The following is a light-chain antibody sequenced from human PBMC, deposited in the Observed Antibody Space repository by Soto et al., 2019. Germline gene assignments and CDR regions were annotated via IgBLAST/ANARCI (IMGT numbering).Light chain of an antibody. CDR1: QGIGGW. CDR3: LQANSFPPA. J-gene: IGKJ4*01. CDR2: AAS. V-gene: IGKV1-12*01. Sequence: DIQMTQSPSSVSASVGDRVTITCRASQGIGGWLAWYQQKPGEAPNLLIYAASSLQSGVPSRFSGNGSETDFTLTISGLLPEDAATYYCLQANSFPPAFGGGTKVEIK.